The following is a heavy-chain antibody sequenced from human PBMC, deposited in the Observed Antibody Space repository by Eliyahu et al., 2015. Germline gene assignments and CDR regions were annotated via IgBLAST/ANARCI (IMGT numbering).Heavy chain of an antibody. V-gene: IGHV2-26*01. CDR1: GXXXXNARMG. CDR2: IFSNDEX. CDR3: ARIQGQGYSSSRAYFDY. D-gene: IGHD6-6*01. J-gene: IGHJ4*02. Sequence: QVTLKESGPVLVKPTETLTLTCTVXGXXXXNARMGVXWXRQPPGKALEWLAHIFSNDEXSYSTSLKSRLTISKDTSKSQVVLTMTNMDPVDTATYYCARIQGQGYSSSRAYFDYWGQGTLVTVSS.